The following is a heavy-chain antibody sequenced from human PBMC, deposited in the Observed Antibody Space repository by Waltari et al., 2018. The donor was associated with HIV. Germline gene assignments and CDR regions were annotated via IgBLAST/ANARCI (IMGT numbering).Heavy chain of an antibody. CDR3: ARVDDSSGYPLRGAFDI. V-gene: IGHV4-59*01. CDR2: IYYSGST. D-gene: IGHD3-22*01. CDR1: GGSISSYY. Sequence: QVQLQESGPGLVKPSETLSLTCTVSGGSISSYYWSWIRQPPGKGLEWIGYIYYSGSTNYNPSLKSRVTISVDTSKNQFSLKLSSVTAADTAVYYCARVDDSSGYPLRGAFDIWGQGTMVTVSS. J-gene: IGHJ3*02.